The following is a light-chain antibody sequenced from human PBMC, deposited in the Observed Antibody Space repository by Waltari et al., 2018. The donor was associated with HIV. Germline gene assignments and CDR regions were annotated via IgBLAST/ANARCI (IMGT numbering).Light chain of an antibody. V-gene: IGLV1-40*01. J-gene: IGLJ1*01. CDR2: GPT. CDR1: SSNIGAGYD. CDR3: QSYDSGLSAYV. Sequence: QSVLPQPPSVSGAPGQRVTISCTGSSSNIGAGYDVHWFQQLPGTAPKLLIYGPTNRPSGVPDRFSGSKSGTSASLAITGLQAEDEGDYYCQSYDSGLSAYVFGTGTKVTVL.